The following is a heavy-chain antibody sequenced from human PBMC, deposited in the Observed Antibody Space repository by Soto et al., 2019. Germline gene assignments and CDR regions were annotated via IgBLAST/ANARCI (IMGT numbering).Heavy chain of an antibody. J-gene: IGHJ6*02. Sequence: PGGSLRLSCAASGFTFSSYAMSWVRQAPGKGLEWVSAISGSGGSTYYADSVKGRFTISRDNSKNTLYLQMNSLRAEDTAVYYCAKDQGVAGTGVEYYYGMDVWGQGTTVTVSS. V-gene: IGHV3-23*01. CDR3: AKDQGVAGTGVEYYYGMDV. CDR1: GFTFSSYA. CDR2: ISGSGGST. D-gene: IGHD6-19*01.